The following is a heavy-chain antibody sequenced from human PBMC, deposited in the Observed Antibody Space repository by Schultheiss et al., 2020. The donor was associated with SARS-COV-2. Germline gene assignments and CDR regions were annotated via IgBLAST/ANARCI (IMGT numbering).Heavy chain of an antibody. CDR2: IRGGGNT. Sequence: GGSLRLSCAASGFTFSSYGMHWVRQAPGKGLEWVSAIRGGGNTYYADSVKGRFTISRDNSKSTLYLQMNSLRAEDTAVYYCAKTVRYCRGGTCPYYFDYWGQGTLVTVSS. V-gene: IGHV3-23*01. CDR3: AKTVRYCRGGTCPYYFDY. D-gene: IGHD2-15*01. CDR1: GFTFSSYG. J-gene: IGHJ4*02.